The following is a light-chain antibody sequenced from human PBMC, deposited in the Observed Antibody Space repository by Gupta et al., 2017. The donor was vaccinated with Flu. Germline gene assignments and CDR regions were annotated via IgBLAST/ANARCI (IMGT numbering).Light chain of an antibody. CDR1: QRLSSNY. CDR2: GAS. J-gene: IGKJ4*01. V-gene: IGKV3-20*01. Sequence: ERATLSCRARQRLSSNYLAWYQQKFGQAPRLLIYGASSRATGIPDRFSGSGPGTDFTLTSSRLEPEDFAVYYCQQYDTSPNTFGGGTKVEIK. CDR3: QQYDTSPNT.